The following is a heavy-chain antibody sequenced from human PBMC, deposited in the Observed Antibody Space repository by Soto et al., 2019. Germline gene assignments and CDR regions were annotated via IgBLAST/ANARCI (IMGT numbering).Heavy chain of an antibody. CDR3: ARVGRYYYDSSGSRNPFDY. CDR2: IYYSGST. D-gene: IGHD3-22*01. J-gene: IGHJ4*02. V-gene: IGHV4-31*03. CDR1: GGSISSGGYY. Sequence: SETLSLTCTVSGGSISSGGYYWSWIRQHPGKGLEWIGYIYYSGSTYYNPSLKSRVTISVDTSKNQFSLKLSSVTAADTAVYYCARVGRYYYDSSGSRNPFDYWVQGTLVTVSS.